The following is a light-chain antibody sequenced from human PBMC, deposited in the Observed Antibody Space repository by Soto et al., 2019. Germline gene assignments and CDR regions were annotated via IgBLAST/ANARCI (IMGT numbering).Light chain of an antibody. Sequence: QSVLTQPASVSGSPGQSITISCTGTSSDVGGYNYVSWYQQHPGKAPKLMIYEVSNRPSGVSNRFSGSKSANTASLTISGLQAEDEADYYCASFTTTRTWVFGGGTKVTVL. J-gene: IGLJ3*02. CDR1: SSDVGGYNY. CDR2: EVS. CDR3: ASFTTTRTWV. V-gene: IGLV2-14*01.